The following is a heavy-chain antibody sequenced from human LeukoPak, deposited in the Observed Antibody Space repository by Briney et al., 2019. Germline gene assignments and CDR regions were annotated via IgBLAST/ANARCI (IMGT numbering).Heavy chain of an antibody. Sequence: GASVKVSCKASGGTFSSYAISWVRQAPGQGLEWMGRIIPILGIANYAQKFQGRVTITADKSTSTAYMELSSLRSEDTAVYYCARGGSSSSPTPLYYYYYGMDVWGQGTTVTVSS. CDR3: ARGGSSSSPTPLYYYYYGMDV. J-gene: IGHJ6*02. CDR2: IIPILGIA. V-gene: IGHV1-69*04. D-gene: IGHD6-6*01. CDR1: GGTFSSYA.